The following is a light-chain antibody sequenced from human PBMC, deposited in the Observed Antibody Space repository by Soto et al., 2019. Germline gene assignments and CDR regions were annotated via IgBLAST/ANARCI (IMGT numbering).Light chain of an antibody. CDR1: QSISSW. J-gene: IGKJ1*01. Sequence: ININQSLSTLAASVGDRVTITCRASQSISSWLAWYQQKPGKAPKLLIYDASSLESGVPSRFSGSGSGTEFTLTISSLQPDDFATYYCQHDNSYSEAFGQGTKV. V-gene: IGKV1-5*01. CDR3: QHDNSYSEA. CDR2: DAS.